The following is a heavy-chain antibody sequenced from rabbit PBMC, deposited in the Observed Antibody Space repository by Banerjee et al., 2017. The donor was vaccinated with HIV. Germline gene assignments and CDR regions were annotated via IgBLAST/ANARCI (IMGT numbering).Heavy chain of an antibody. CDR3: AREDYAGYGFFNL. CDR1: GFSFSSSYY. Sequence: QSLEESGGDLVKPGASLTLTCTASGFSFSSSYYMCWVRQAPGKGLEWIACVDAGSTSRTYYATWAKGRFILSKTSSTTVTLQMTSLTAADTATYFCAREDYAGYGFFNLWGPGTLVTVS. V-gene: IGHV1S40*01. D-gene: IGHD7-1*01. J-gene: IGHJ4*01. CDR2: VDAGSTSRT.